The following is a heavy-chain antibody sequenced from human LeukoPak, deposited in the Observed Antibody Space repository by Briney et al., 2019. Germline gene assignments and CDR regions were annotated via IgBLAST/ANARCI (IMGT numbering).Heavy chain of an antibody. Sequence: PSETLSLTCAVYGGSFSGYYWSWIRQPPGKGLEWIGEINHSGSTNYNPSLKSRVTISVDTSKNQFSLKLSSVTAADTAVYYCARGVKSIAARRYYYYGMDVWGQGTTVTVSS. V-gene: IGHV4-34*01. CDR3: ARGVKSIAARRYYYYGMDV. J-gene: IGHJ6*02. CDR1: GGSFSGYY. CDR2: INHSGST. D-gene: IGHD6-6*01.